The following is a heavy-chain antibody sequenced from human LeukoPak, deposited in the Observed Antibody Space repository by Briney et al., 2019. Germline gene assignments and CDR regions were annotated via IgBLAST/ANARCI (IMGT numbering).Heavy chain of an antibody. V-gene: IGHV4-34*01. D-gene: IGHD5-24*01. J-gene: IGHJ4*02. Sequence: KPSETLSLTCAVYGGSFSGYYWSWIRQPPGKGLDWIGEINHSGSTNYNPSLKSRVTISVDTSKNQFSLKLSSVTAADTAVYYCASRRRDGYNSPPDYWGQGTLVTVSS. CDR1: GGSFSGYY. CDR3: ASRRRDGYNSPPDY. CDR2: INHSGST.